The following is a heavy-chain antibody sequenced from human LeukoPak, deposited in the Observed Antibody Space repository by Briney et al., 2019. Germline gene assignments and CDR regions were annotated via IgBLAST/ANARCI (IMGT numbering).Heavy chain of an antibody. Sequence: ASVKVSCKASGYSFTSYDINWVRQATGQGLEWMGWMNPNSGNTGYAQKFQGRVTTTRNTSISTAYMELSSLRSEDTAVYYCARGGAARLHFQNWGQGTLVTVSS. D-gene: IGHD6-6*01. CDR3: ARGGAARLHFQN. CDR2: MNPNSGNT. V-gene: IGHV1-8*01. J-gene: IGHJ1*01. CDR1: GYSFTSYD.